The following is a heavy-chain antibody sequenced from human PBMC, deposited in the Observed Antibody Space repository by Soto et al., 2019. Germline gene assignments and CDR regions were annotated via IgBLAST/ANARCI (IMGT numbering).Heavy chain of an antibody. CDR1: GFTFSSYW. CDR3: ARGYSGSYRDDY. D-gene: IGHD1-26*01. CDR2: INSDGSST. V-gene: IGHV3-74*03. Sequence: EVQLVESGGGLVQPGGSLRLSCAASGFTFSSYWMHWVRQAAGKGLVWVSRINSDGSSTTYADFVKGRFTISRDNAKNTLYLQMNSLRAEDTAVYYCARGYSGSYRDDYWGQGTLVTVSS. J-gene: IGHJ4*02.